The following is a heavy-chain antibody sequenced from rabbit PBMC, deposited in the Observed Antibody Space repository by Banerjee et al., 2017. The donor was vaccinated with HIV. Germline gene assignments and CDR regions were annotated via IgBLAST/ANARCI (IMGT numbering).Heavy chain of an antibody. V-gene: IGHV1S7*01. J-gene: IGHJ6*01. CDR3: ARDPAYSSGSGSAIPYL. D-gene: IGHD1-1*01. CDR2: IDPVFGIT. Sequence: QLVESGGGLVQPGGSLKLFCKASGFTLSTYYMNWVRQAPGKGLEWIGYIDPVFGITYYANWVNGRFSISRENAQNTVFLQMTSLTVADTATYFCARDPAYSSGSGSAIPYLWGPGTLVTVS. CDR1: GFTLSTYY.